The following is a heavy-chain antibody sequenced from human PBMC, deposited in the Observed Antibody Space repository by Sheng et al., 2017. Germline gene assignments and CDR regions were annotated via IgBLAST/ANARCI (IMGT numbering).Heavy chain of an antibody. Sequence: QVQLQQWGAGLLKPSETLSLTCAVYGGSFSGYYWSWIRQPPGKGLEWIGEINHSGSTNYNPSLKSRVTISVDTSKNQFSLKLSSVTAADTAVYYCARGLISSSWPNWFDPWGQGTLVTVSS. CDR2: INHSGST. D-gene: IGHD6-13*01. CDR1: GGSFSGYY. CDR3: ARGLISSSWPNWFDP. V-gene: IGHV4-34*01. J-gene: IGHJ5*02.